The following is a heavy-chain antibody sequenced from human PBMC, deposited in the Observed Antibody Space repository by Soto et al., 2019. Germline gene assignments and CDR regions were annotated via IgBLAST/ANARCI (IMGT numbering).Heavy chain of an antibody. CDR1: GYTFTSYH. CDR3: ARDLVVVAQRYNWFDP. D-gene: IGHD2-15*01. V-gene: IGHV1-18*01. CDR2: ISAYNGNT. Sequence: GASVKVSCKASGYTFTSYHISWVRQAPGQGLEWMGWISAYNGNTNYAQKLQGRVTMTTDTSTSTAYMELRSLRSDDTAVYYCARDLVVVAQRYNWFDPWGQGTLVTVSS. J-gene: IGHJ5*02.